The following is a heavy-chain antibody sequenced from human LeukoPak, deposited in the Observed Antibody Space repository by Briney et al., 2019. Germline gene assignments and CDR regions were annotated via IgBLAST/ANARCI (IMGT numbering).Heavy chain of an antibody. CDR2: IKKDGSEK. CDR3: AREWGLYCSINACYYDY. J-gene: IGHJ4*02. V-gene: IGHV3-7*01. Sequence: LTGGSLRLSCAASGFTFSDYWMSWVRQAPGKGLEWVANIKKDGSEKYYVDSVKGRFTISRDNAKNSLYLQMNSLRAEDTAVYYCAREWGLYCSINACYYDYWGQGTLVTVSS. CDR1: GFTFSDYW. D-gene: IGHD2-2*01.